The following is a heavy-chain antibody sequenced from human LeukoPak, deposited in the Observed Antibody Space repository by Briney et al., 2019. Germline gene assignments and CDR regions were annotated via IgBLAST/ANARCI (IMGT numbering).Heavy chain of an antibody. CDR2: IYWDDDK. D-gene: IGHD5-24*01. V-gene: IGHV2-5*02. CDR1: WFSLSTSGGG. CDR3: AHSLMRWLQFDY. J-gene: IGHJ4*02. Sequence: SGPTLVNATQTLTLTCTFSWFSLSTSGGGVVWIRQPPGKGLDGIALIYWDDDKRYSPSLKSRLTITKDTSKNQVVLTMTNMDPVDTATYYCAHSLMRWLQFDYWGQGTLVTVSS.